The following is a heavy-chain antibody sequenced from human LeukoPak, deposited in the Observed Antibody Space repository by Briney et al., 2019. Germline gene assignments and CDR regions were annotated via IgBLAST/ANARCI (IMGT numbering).Heavy chain of an antibody. CDR2: IYYSGST. CDR1: GGSISSYY. V-gene: IGHV4-59*01. Sequence: SETLSLTCAVSGGSISSYYWIWIRQPPGKGLEWIGYIYYSGSTNYNPSLKSRVTISVDTSKNQFSLKLSSVTAADTAVYYCARGVAANDDAFDIWGQGTMVTVSS. D-gene: IGHD2-15*01. J-gene: IGHJ3*02. CDR3: ARGVAANDDAFDI.